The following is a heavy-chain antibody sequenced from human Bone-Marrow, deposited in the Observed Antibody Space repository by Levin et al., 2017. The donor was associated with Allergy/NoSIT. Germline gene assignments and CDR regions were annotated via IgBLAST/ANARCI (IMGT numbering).Heavy chain of an antibody. CDR1: GGSISSDY. CDR3: ARERMYFFDSIGYSLFDY. V-gene: IGHV4-59*01. J-gene: IGHJ4*02. D-gene: IGHD3-22*01. Sequence: PGGSLRLSCTVSGGSISSDYWSWIRQSPGKGLEWIGYIYNSETDYNPSLKSRVTISVDTSKNQFSLKLSSVTAADTAVYYCARERMYFFDSIGYSLFDYWGQGTLVTVSS. CDR2: IYNSET.